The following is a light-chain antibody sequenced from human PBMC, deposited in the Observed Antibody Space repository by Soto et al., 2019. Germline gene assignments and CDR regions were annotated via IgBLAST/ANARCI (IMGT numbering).Light chain of an antibody. CDR1: QSVSSN. J-gene: IGKJ4*01. V-gene: IGKV3-11*01. Sequence: ERVLTQSPATLSVSPGERATLSCRASQSVSSNLAWYQQKPGKAPRRLLYDASNRATGIPARFSGSGSGTAFSLTIISLVPEDYVANYCQQRSNRPPRTFGGGTKVDIK. CDR2: DAS. CDR3: QQRSNRPPRT.